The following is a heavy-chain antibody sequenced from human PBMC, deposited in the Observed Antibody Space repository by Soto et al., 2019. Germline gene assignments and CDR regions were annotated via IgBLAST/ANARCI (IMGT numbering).Heavy chain of an antibody. CDR3: ARGGTTSLDY. V-gene: IGHV3-23*01. CDR2: LNSGGST. Sequence: GGSLRLSCAASVFIFSAYAMSWVRQAPGRGLEWVSDLNSGGSTYYADSVKGRFTVSRDNSKNTLYLQMNSLRPEDTAVYYCARGGTTSLDYWGQGTQVTVSS. J-gene: IGHJ4*02. CDR1: VFIFSAYA. D-gene: IGHD1-1*01.